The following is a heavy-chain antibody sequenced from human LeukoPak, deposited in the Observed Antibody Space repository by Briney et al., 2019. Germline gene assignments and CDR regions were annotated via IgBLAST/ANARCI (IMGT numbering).Heavy chain of an antibody. V-gene: IGHV4-59*08. CDR1: GGPISRYD. CDR3: ARHGDCGLGRYYFDY. D-gene: IGHD2-21*02. Sequence: ASETPPASRTVSGGPISRYDWSWSRQPPGKGLEWIGYIYYSGITDSNPSLKSRVTISVDTSKNQFSLKLNSVTAADTAVYYCARHGDCGLGRYYFDYWGQGTLVTVSS. CDR2: IYYSGIT. J-gene: IGHJ4*02.